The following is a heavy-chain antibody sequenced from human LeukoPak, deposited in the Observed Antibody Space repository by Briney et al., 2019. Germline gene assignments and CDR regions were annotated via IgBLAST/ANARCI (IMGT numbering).Heavy chain of an antibody. CDR3: ARDWAQHCSSTSCYGPFDY. V-gene: IGHV4-4*07. D-gene: IGHD2-2*01. CDR1: GGSISSYY. CDR2: IYTSGST. Sequence: SETLSLTCTVSGGSISSYYWSWIRQPAGKGLEWIGRIYTSGSTNNNPSLKSRVTMSEDTSKNQISLKLSSVTAADTAVYYCARDWAQHCSSTSCYGPFDYWGQGTLVTVSS. J-gene: IGHJ4*02.